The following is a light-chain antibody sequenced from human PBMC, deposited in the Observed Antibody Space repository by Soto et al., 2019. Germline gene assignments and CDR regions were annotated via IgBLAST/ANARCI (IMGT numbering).Light chain of an antibody. Sequence: QSVLTQPPSASGTPGQGVTISCSGSTSNSGSNYVYWYQQLPGTAPKLLIYRNNQRPSGVPDRFSDSKSGTSASLAICVLRSDDQADYSCATWDDSLNGFYVLGSGTKVTVL. CDR1: TSNSGSNY. V-gene: IGLV1-47*01. CDR3: ATWDDSLNGFYV. J-gene: IGLJ1*01. CDR2: RNN.